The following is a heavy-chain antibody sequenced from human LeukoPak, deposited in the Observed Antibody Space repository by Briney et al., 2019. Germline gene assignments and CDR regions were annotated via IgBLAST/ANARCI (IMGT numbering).Heavy chain of an antibody. J-gene: IGHJ4*02. Sequence: SETLSLTCAVSGGSISSGGYSWGSIRQPPVKGLGWIGYIHHSGSTYYNPSLKSRLTIAVDRSKNQFCPKLRSVTAADTAVYYCARVRDGWAFDYWGQGTLVTVSS. CDR2: IHHSGST. D-gene: IGHD1-26*01. CDR3: ARVRDGWAFDY. CDR1: GGSISSGGYS. V-gene: IGHV4-30-2*01.